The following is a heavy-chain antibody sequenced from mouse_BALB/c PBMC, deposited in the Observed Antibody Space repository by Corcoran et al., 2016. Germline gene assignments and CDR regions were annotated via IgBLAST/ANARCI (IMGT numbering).Heavy chain of an antibody. D-gene: IGHD1-1*01. Sequence: QIQLVQSGPELKKPGETVTISCKASGYTFTTYGMTWVKQAPGKGLKWMGWINTYTGEPTYADDFKGRFAFSLETSASTAYLQINNLKNEDMATYFGARGDYYGSTYGDFDVWGAGTAVTVS. V-gene: IGHV9-1*02. J-gene: IGHJ1*01. CDR3: ARGDYYGSTYGDFDV. CDR1: GYTFTTYG. CDR2: INTYTGEP.